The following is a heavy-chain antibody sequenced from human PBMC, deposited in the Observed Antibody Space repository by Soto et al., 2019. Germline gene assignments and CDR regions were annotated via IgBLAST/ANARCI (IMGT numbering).Heavy chain of an antibody. CDR1: GFTVSSNY. CDR2: IYSGGST. V-gene: IGHV3-66*01. D-gene: IGHD4-17*01. CDR3: ARSQLGGVTTAFDI. J-gene: IGHJ3*02. Sequence: GGSLRLSCAASGFTVSSNYMSWVRQAPGKGLEWVSVIYSGGSTYYADSVKGSFTISRDNSKNTLYLQMNSLRAEDTAVYYCARSQLGGVTTAFDIWGQGTMVTVSS.